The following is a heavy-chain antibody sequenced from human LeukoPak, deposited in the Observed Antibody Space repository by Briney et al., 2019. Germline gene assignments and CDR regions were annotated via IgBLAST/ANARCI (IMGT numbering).Heavy chain of an antibody. J-gene: IGHJ5*02. Sequence: SETLSLTCTVSSGSISSGDYYWSWIRQPPGKGLEWIGYIYYSGSTYYNPSLKSRVTISVDTSKNQFSLKLSSVTAADTAVYYCARRSYSSSFWFDPWGQGTLVTVSS. D-gene: IGHD6-6*01. CDR2: IYYSGST. CDR3: ARRSYSSSFWFDP. V-gene: IGHV4-30-4*01. CDR1: SGSISSGDYY.